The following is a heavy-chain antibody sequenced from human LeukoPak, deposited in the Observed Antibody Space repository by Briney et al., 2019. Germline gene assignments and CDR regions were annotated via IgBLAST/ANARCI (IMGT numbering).Heavy chain of an antibody. CDR3: ARDGHSSGWYYFDY. CDR2: IWYDGSNK. J-gene: IGHJ4*02. V-gene: IGHV3-33*01. CDR1: GFTFSSYG. D-gene: IGHD6-19*01. Sequence: GGSLRLSCAASGFTFSSYGMHWVRQAPGKGLEWVAVIWYDGSNKYYADSVKGRFTISRDNSKNTLYLQMNSLRAEDTAVYYRARDGHSSGWYYFDYWGQGTLLTVSS.